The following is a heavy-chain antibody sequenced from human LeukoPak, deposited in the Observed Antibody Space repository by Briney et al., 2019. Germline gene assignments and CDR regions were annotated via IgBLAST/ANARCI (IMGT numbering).Heavy chain of an antibody. V-gene: IGHV5-51*01. Sequence: PGESLKISCKGSGYSLTNYWIGWGRQMPGKGLEWMGTIYPGDSDTRYRPSFQGQVTISADKSISTAYLQWSSLKASDTAMYYCARLGVEAYDSSGYYYFDYWGQGALVTVSS. CDR2: IYPGDSDT. CDR1: GYSLTNYW. CDR3: ARLGVEAYDSSGYYYFDY. J-gene: IGHJ4*02. D-gene: IGHD3-22*01.